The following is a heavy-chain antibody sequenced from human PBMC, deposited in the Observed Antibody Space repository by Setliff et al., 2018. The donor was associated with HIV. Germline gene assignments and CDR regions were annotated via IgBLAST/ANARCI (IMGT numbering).Heavy chain of an antibody. CDR2: VDPEDGET. V-gene: IGHV1-69-2*01. Sequence: ASVKVSCKVSGSTFTDYYMHWVQQAPGKGLEWMGLVDPEDGETIYAEKFQGRVTITADTSTDTAYMELSSLRSEDTAVYYCATDYSPYYYDSSGYPNDAFGIWGQGTMVTVSS. CDR1: GSTFTDYY. CDR3: ATDYSPYYYDSSGYPNDAFGI. D-gene: IGHD3-22*01. J-gene: IGHJ3*02.